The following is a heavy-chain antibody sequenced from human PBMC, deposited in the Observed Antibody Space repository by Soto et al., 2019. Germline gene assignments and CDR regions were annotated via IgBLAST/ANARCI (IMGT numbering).Heavy chain of an antibody. CDR3: AKCGCFVPPRHIDP. CDR2: ISAYNGNT. J-gene: IGHJ5*02. V-gene: IGHV1-18*01. D-gene: IGHD2-8*01. Sequence: GASVKVSCKASGYTFTSYGISWVRQAPGQGLEWTGWISAYNGNTNYAQKLQGRVTMTTDTSTSTGYMELRSLRSDEAAAYYYAKCGCFVPPRHIDPWGQGTLVTVAS. CDR1: GYTFTSYG.